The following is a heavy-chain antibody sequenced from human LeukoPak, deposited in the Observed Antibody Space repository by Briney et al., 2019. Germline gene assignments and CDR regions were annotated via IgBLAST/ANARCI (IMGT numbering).Heavy chain of an antibody. J-gene: IGHJ4*02. D-gene: IGHD1-7*01. V-gene: IGHV3-11*01. Sequence: AGGSLRLSCAASAFSFNDYYIGWIRQAPGKGLEWVSDIGSSDNRIAYGDSVRGRLTISRDIAKNSLYLQVNMLRVEDTTVYYSARELVAGTFDYWGRGTLVTVSS. CDR2: IGSSDNRI. CDR1: AFSFNDYY. CDR3: ARELVAGTFDY.